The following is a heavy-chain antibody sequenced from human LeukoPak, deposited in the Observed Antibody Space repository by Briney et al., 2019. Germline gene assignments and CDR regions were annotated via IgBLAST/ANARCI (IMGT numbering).Heavy chain of an antibody. V-gene: IGHV4-39*07. CDR1: GGSISSSSYY. J-gene: IGHJ4*02. CDR2: IYYSGST. Sequence: PSETLSLTCTVSGGSISSSSYYWGWIRQPPGKGLEWIGSIYYSGSTYYNPSLKSRVTISVDTSKNQFSLKLSSVTAADTAVYYCARSSGYYLDFDYWGQGTLVTVSS. CDR3: ARSSGYYLDFDY. D-gene: IGHD3-22*01.